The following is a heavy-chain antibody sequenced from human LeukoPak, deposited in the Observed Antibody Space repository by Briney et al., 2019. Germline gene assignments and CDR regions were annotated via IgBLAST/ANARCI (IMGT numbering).Heavy chain of an antibody. CDR1: GGSISSYY. CDR2: IYYSGMT. J-gene: IGHJ4*02. CDR3: ASADYDDYYIDF. D-gene: IGHD4-17*01. V-gene: IGHV4-59*01. Sequence: PSETLSLICTVSGGSISSYYWSWIRQPPGKGLEWIGYIYYSGMTNYNPSLKSRVTISLDTSKNQFSLKLSSVTAADTAVYYCASADYDDYYIDFWGQGTLVTVSS.